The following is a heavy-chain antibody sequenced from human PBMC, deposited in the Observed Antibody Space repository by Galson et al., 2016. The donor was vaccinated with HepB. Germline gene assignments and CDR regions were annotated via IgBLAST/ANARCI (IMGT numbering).Heavy chain of an antibody. CDR3: ARDTYGAFDP. D-gene: IGHD2-8*01. Sequence: SLRLSCAASGFNFNIYAMAWVRQAPGKGLQWVSAISPRGTDTYYADSGMGRFRISRDNSKTTVYLQMDSLRAEDTAVYYCARDTYGAFDPWGQGALVTVSS. CDR1: GFNFNIYA. CDR2: ISPRGTDT. V-gene: IGHV3-23*01. J-gene: IGHJ5*02.